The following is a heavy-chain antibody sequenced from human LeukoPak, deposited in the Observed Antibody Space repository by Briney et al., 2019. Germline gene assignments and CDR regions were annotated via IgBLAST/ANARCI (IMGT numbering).Heavy chain of an antibody. D-gene: IGHD3-10*01. CDR2: ISSSGSTI. CDR3: AREMDYGSGSYDY. CDR1: GFTFSDYY. Sequence: GGSLRLSCAASGFTFSDYYMSWIRQAPGEGLEWVSYISSSGSTIYYADSVKGRFTISRDNAKNSLYLQMNSLRAEDTAVYYCAREMDYGSGSYDYWGQGTLVTVSS. J-gene: IGHJ4*02. V-gene: IGHV3-11*01.